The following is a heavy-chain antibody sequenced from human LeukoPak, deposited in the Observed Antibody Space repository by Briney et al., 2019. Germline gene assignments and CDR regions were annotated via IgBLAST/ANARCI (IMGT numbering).Heavy chain of an antibody. D-gene: IGHD2-8*01. CDR2: ISGSGGST. Sequence: GGSLRLSCAASGFIFSSYAISWVRQAPGKGLEWVSTISGSGGSTYYADSVKGRFTISRDNSKNTVYLQMNSLRAEDTAVYYCAKDRSCINDACHGDFDYWGQGTLVTVSS. V-gene: IGHV3-23*01. CDR1: GFIFSSYA. J-gene: IGHJ4*02. CDR3: AKDRSCINDACHGDFDY.